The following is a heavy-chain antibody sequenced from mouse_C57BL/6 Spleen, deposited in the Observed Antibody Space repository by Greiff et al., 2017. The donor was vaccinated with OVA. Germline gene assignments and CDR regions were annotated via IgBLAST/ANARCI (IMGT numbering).Heavy chain of an antibody. CDR3: ARDQSTVVAMAMDY. Sequence: EVQGVESGGGLVKPGGSLKLSCAASGFTFSSSAMSWVRQTPEKRLEWVATISDGGSYTYYPDNVQGRFTISRDNAKNNPYLQMSQLKSEDTAMYYCARDQSTVVAMAMDYWGQGTSVTVAS. D-gene: IGHD1-1*01. CDR1: GFTFSSSA. J-gene: IGHJ4*01. V-gene: IGHV5-4*01. CDR2: ISDGGSYT.